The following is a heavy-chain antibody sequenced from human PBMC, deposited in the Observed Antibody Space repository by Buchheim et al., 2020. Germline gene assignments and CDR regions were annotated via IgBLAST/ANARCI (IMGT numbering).Heavy chain of an antibody. V-gene: IGHV3-11*01. CDR1: GFTFSDYY. CDR2: ISSSGSTI. D-gene: IGHD3-3*01. Sequence: QVQLVESGGGLVKPGGSLRLPCAASGFTFSDYYMSWIRQAPGKGLEWVSYISSSGSTIYYADSVKGRFPIPRDNAKNPLYLQMNSLRAEDTAVYYCARDRSGRITIFGVVIIGGWFDPWGQGTL. J-gene: IGHJ5*02. CDR3: ARDRSGRITIFGVVIIGGWFDP.